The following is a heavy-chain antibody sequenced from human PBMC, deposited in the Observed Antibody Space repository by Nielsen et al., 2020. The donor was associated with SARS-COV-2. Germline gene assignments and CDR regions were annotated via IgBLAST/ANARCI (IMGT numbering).Heavy chain of an antibody. Sequence: SETLSLTCTVSGGSIKTASYYWSWIRQHPGWGLEWVGYIYHTGSTYYNPSLKSRVTISVDTSKNQFSLKLSSVTAADTAVYYCARAGGPLRFLEWLLKFDPWGQGTLVTVSS. CDR3: ARAGGPLRFLEWLLKFDP. V-gene: IGHV4-39*01. D-gene: IGHD3-3*01. CDR1: GGSIKTASYY. J-gene: IGHJ5*02. CDR2: IYHTGST.